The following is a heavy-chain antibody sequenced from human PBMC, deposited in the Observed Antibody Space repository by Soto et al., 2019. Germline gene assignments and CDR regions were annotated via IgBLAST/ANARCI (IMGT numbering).Heavy chain of an antibody. CDR1: GFTFSSYW. V-gene: IGHV3-7*01. CDR3: ARAREWELLYYFDY. J-gene: IGHJ4*02. D-gene: IGHD1-26*01. Sequence: GGSLRLSCAASGFTFSSYWMSWVRQAPGKGLEWVANIKQDGSEKYYVDSVKGRFTISRDNAKNSLYLQMNSLRAEDTAVYYCARAREWELLYYFDYWGQGTLVTVSS. CDR2: IKQDGSEK.